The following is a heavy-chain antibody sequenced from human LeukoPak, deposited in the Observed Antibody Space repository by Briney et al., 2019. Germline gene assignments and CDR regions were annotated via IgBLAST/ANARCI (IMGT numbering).Heavy chain of an antibody. V-gene: IGHV3-72*01. D-gene: IGHD3-22*01. CDR1: GFTFSDHY. J-gene: IGHJ4*02. CDR3: ARESTYYYDSSGPIDY. CDR2: TRNKANSYTT. Sequence: GGSLRLPCAASGFTFSDHYMDWVRQAPGKGLEWVGRTRNKANSYTTEYAASVKGRFTISRDDSKNSLYRQMNSLKTEDTAVYYCARESTYYYDSSGPIDYWGQGTLVTVSS.